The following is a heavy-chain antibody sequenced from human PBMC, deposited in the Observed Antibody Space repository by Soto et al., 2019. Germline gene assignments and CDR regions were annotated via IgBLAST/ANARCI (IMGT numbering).Heavy chain of an antibody. CDR3: ARGYCSGGSCFPQLLDMDV. D-gene: IGHD2-15*01. CDR2: IGTAGDT. CDR1: GFTFSSYD. J-gene: IGHJ6*03. Sequence: GGSLRLSCAASGFTFSSYDMHWVRQATGKGLEWVSAIGTAGDTYYPGSVKGRFTISRENAKNSLYLQMNSLRAGDTAVYYCARGYCSGGSCFPQLLDMDVWGKGTTVTVSS. V-gene: IGHV3-13*01.